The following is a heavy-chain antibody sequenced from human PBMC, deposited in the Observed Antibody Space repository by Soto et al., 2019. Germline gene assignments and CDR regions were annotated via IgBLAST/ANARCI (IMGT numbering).Heavy chain of an antibody. V-gene: IGHV1-18*01. CDR2: ISVYNGYA. CDR1: GYTFINYG. Sequence: QVQLVQSGAEVKKPWASVKVSCKASGYTFINYGISWVRQAPGHGLEWMGWISVYNGYAHYAQKVQGRVTMTTDTSTNTAYMELRSLRSDDTAVYFCARNSSGWSHSDYWGQGTLVTVSS. J-gene: IGHJ4*02. CDR3: ARNSSGWSHSDY. D-gene: IGHD6-19*01.